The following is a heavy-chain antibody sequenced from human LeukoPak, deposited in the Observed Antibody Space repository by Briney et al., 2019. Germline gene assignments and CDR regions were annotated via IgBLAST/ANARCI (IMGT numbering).Heavy chain of an antibody. CDR1: GFAFSGFA. CDR3: ARGRGGDYVPSRFDY. D-gene: IGHD4-17*01. V-gene: IGHV3-23*01. CDR2: ISGSGGNT. J-gene: IGHJ4*02. Sequence: GGSLRLSCSASGFAFSGFAMGWVRQAPGKGLEWVSSISGSGGNTYYADSVEGRFTVSRDNSKDTLYLQMNSLRAEDTALYYCARGRGGDYVPSRFDYWGQGTLVTVSS.